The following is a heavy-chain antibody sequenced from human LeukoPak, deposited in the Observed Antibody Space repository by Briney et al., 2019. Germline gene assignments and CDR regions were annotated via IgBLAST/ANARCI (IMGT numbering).Heavy chain of an antibody. CDR1: GGSISSSSHY. CDR3: ARGRALRLRNAYYYYYYMDV. J-gene: IGHJ6*03. V-gene: IGHV4-39*07. CDR2: MYYRGST. D-gene: IGHD5-12*01. Sequence: SETLSLTCTVSGGSISSSSHYWGWIRQPPGKGLEWIGSMYYRGSTYHNPSLKSRVTISVDTSKNQFSLKLSSVTAADTAVYYCARGRALRLRNAYYYYYYMDVWGKGTTATVSS.